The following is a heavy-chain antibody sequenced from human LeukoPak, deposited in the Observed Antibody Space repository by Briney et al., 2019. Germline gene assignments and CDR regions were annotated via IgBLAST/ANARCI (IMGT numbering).Heavy chain of an antibody. CDR1: GFTFSSYS. CDR2: ISSSSSYI. J-gene: IGHJ3*02. V-gene: IGHV3-21*01. D-gene: IGHD3-22*01. Sequence: GGSLRLSCAASGFTFSSYSMNWVRQAPGKGLEWVSSISSSSSYIYYADSVKGRFTISRDNAKNSLYLQMNSLRAEDTAVYYCARDTINYYDSSGHLPDAFDIWGQGTMVTVSS. CDR3: ARDTINYYDSSGHLPDAFDI.